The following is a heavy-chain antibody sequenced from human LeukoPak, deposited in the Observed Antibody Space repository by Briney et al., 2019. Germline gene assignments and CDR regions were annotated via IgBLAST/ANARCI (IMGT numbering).Heavy chain of an antibody. Sequence: GESLKISCKGSGYSFSNYWIGWVRQMPGKGLECMGIIYPGDSDTRYSPSFQGQVTISADKSISTAYLQWSSLKASDTAMYYCARHIGGSSSWANWFDPWGQGTLVTVSS. CDR3: ARHIGGSSSWANWFDP. V-gene: IGHV5-51*01. CDR1: GYSFSNYW. J-gene: IGHJ5*02. CDR2: IYPGDSDT. D-gene: IGHD6-13*01.